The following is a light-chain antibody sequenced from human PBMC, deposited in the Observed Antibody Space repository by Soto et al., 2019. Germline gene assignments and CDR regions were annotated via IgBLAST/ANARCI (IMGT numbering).Light chain of an antibody. Sequence: EIVLTQSPATLSLSPGEKATLSCRASQAISFYLAWYHHKPGQAPRLLIYDASDRATGIPVRFSGSGSGTDFTFTISSLEPEDFGVYYCQQRSNWPITFGQGTRLEIK. CDR2: DAS. J-gene: IGKJ5*01. CDR3: QQRSNWPIT. V-gene: IGKV3-11*01. CDR1: QAISFY.